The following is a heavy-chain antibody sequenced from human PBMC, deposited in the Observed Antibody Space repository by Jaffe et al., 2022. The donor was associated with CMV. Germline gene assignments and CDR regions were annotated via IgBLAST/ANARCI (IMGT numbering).Heavy chain of an antibody. CDR2: ISWDGGST. J-gene: IGHJ2*01. Sequence: EVQLVESGGVVVQPGGSLRLSCAASGFTFDDYTMHWVRQAPGKGLEWVSLISWDGGSTYYADSVKGRFTISRDNSKNSLYLQMNSLRTEDTALYYCAKDPLPNSPLRIWYFDLWGRGTLVTVSS. CDR3: AKDPLPNSPLRIWYFDL. V-gene: IGHV3-43*01. D-gene: IGHD1-1*01. CDR1: GFTFDDYT.